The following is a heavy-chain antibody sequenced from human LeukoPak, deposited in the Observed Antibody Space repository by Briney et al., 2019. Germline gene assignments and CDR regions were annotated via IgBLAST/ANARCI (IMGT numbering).Heavy chain of an antibody. CDR2: ISYDGSNK. CDR1: GFTFSSYA. Sequence: GGSLRLSCAASGFTFSSYAMHRVRQAPGKGLEWVAVISYDGSNKYYADSVKGRFTISRDNSKNTLYLQMNSLRAEDTAVYYCARDGETYYYGSGSSHWGQGTLVTVSS. D-gene: IGHD3-10*01. J-gene: IGHJ4*02. V-gene: IGHV3-30*04. CDR3: ARDGETYYYGSGSSH.